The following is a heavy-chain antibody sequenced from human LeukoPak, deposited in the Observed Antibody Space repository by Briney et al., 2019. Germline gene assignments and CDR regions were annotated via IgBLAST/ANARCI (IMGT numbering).Heavy chain of an antibody. CDR2: IKQDGSEK. CDR1: GFTFSSYW. Sequence: GGSLRLSCAASGFTFSSYWMSWVRQAPGKGLEWVANIKQDGSEKYYVDSVKGRFTISRDNAKNSLYLQMNSLRAEDTAVYYCARVHSSSWYRAILGDYYYYYYMDVWGKGTTVTVSS. CDR3: ARVHSSSWYRAILGDYYYYYYMDV. D-gene: IGHD6-13*01. V-gene: IGHV3-7*01. J-gene: IGHJ6*03.